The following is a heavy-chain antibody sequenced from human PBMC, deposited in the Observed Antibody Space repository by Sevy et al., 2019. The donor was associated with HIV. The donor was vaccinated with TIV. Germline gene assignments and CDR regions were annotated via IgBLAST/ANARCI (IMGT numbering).Heavy chain of an antibody. CDR1: GGSISSSSYY. D-gene: IGHD3-10*01. CDR2: IYYSGST. Sequence: SETLSLTCTVSGGSISSSSYYWGWIRQPPGKGLEWIGSIYYSGSTYYNQSLKSRVTISVDTSKNQFSLKLSSVTAADTAVYYCARQYYYGSGSYPEYFQHWGQGTLVTVSS. V-gene: IGHV4-39*01. CDR3: ARQYYYGSGSYPEYFQH. J-gene: IGHJ1*01.